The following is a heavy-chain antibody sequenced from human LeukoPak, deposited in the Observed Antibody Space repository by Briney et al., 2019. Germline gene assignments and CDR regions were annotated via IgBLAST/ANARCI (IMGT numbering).Heavy chain of an antibody. V-gene: IGHV3-53*01. D-gene: IGHD3-9*01. Sequence: GGSLSLSCAASGFTVSSNYMSWVRQAPGKGLEWVSVISGGGSTTIYADSVKGRFTISRDDSKKTLYLQMNSLRAEDTAVYYCTKAKVSSLTYFDWFPWNWGQGSLVTVSS. J-gene: IGHJ4*02. CDR2: ISGGGSTT. CDR1: GFTVSSNY. CDR3: TKAKVSSLTYFDWFPWN.